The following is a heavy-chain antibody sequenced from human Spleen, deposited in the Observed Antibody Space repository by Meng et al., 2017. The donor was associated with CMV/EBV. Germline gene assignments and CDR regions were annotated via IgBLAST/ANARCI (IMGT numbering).Heavy chain of an antibody. CDR2: INSDGSST. Sequence: GESLKISCAASGFTFSSYWMSWVRQAPGKGLVWVSRINSDGSSTSYADSVKGRFTISRDNAKNTLYLQMNSLRAEDTAVYYCARVVVSRAPYFDFWGQGTLVTVSS. D-gene: IGHD2-15*01. CDR1: GFTFSSYW. V-gene: IGHV3-74*01. CDR3: ARVVVSRAPYFDF. J-gene: IGHJ4*02.